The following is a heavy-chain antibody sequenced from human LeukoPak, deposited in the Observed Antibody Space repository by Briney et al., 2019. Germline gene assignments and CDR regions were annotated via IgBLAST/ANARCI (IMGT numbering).Heavy chain of an antibody. CDR3: ATDSSALYHAFDI. J-gene: IGHJ3*02. CDR1: GFSLSGYW. Sequence: GGSLRLSCAASGFSLSGYWMTWVRQAPGKGLEWVANINRDGSQKNHVDSVQGRFTISRDNAKNSLYLQMNSLRAEDTALYYCATDSSALYHAFDIWGQGTMVTVSS. V-gene: IGHV3-7*01. D-gene: IGHD6-19*01. CDR2: INRDGSQK.